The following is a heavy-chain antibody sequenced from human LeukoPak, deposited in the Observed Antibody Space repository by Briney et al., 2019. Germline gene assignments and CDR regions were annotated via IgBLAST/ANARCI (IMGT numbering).Heavy chain of an antibody. D-gene: IGHD5-18*01. V-gene: IGHV4-59*01. Sequence: SETLCLTCTVSGGSISSYYWSWIRQPPGKGLEWIGYIYYSGSTNYNPSLKSRVTISVDTSKNQFSLKLSSVTAADTAVYYCARGYSYGQKPFNDIWGQGTMVTVSS. J-gene: IGHJ3*02. CDR1: GGSISSYY. CDR2: IYYSGST. CDR3: ARGYSYGQKPFNDI.